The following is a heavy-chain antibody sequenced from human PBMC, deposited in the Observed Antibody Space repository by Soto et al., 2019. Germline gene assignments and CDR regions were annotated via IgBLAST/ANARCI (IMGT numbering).Heavy chain of an antibody. J-gene: IGHJ4*02. CDR1: GYTFPSYY. D-gene: IGHD3-22*01. V-gene: IGHV1-46*01. Sequence: ASVKVSCKASGYTFPSYYLHGVRQAPGQGLEWMGIINPSGGSTSYAQKFQGRVTMTRDTSTSTVYMELSSLRSEDTAVYYCARASGRFAYYYDSSGSDYWGQGTLVTVSS. CDR2: INPSGGST. CDR3: ARASGRFAYYYDSSGSDY.